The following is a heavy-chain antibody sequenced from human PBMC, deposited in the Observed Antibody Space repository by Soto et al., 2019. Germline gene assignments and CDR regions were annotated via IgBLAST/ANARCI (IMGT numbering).Heavy chain of an antibody. CDR3: AGGRISGWYYFDY. Sequence: GGSLRLSCAASGFTASSNYMSWVRQAPGKGLEWVSVIYSEGNTYYADSVKGRFTISRDNPKNTLYLQMNSLRAEDTSTYYCAGGRISGWYYFDYWGQGALVTVSS. J-gene: IGHJ4*02. D-gene: IGHD6-19*01. CDR1: GFTASSNY. CDR2: IYSEGNT. V-gene: IGHV3-53*01.